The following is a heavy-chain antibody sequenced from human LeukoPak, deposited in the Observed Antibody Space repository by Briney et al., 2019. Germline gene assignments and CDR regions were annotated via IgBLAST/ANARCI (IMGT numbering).Heavy chain of an antibody. D-gene: IGHD1-1*01. Sequence: SETLSLTCTVSAGSISSTSYYWGWIRQSPGKGLEWIGSIYYSGDTHYNPSLKSRVTISVDTSKNQFSLKVTSVTAADTAVYYCEGADREEAYNHRIDYWGQGTLVTVSS. CDR2: IYYSGDT. CDR3: EGADREEAYNHRIDY. CDR1: AGSISSTSYY. J-gene: IGHJ4*02. V-gene: IGHV4-39*01.